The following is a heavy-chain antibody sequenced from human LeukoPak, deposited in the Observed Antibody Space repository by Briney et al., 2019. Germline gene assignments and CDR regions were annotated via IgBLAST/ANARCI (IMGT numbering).Heavy chain of an antibody. J-gene: IGHJ4*02. D-gene: IGHD6-6*01. V-gene: IGHV1-18*01. CDR3: ARDSKGNEYSSSYFDY. Sequence: GASVKVTCKASGYTFTSYGISWVRQAPGQGLEWMGWISAYNGNTNYAQKLQGRVTMTTDTSTSTAYMELRSLRSDDTAVYYCARDSKGNEYSSSYFDYWGQGTLVTVSS. CDR2: ISAYNGNT. CDR1: GYTFTSYG.